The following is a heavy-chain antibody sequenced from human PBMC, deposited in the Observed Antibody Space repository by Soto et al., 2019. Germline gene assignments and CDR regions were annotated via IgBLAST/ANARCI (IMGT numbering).Heavy chain of an antibody. CDR3: ARVLGRTFYCTNGVCYPYYFDY. Sequence: GGSLRLSCAASGFTFSSYWMSWVRQAPGKGLEWVANIKQDGSEKYYVDSVKGRFTISKDNAKNSLYLQMNSLRAEDTAVYYCARVLGRTFYCTNGVCYPYYFDYWGQGTLVTVSS. D-gene: IGHD2-8*01. CDR1: GFTFSSYW. V-gene: IGHV3-7*01. J-gene: IGHJ4*02. CDR2: IKQDGSEK.